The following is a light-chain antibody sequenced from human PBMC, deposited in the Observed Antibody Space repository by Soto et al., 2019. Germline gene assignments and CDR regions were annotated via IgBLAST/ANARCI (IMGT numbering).Light chain of an antibody. CDR3: QQYNAWPLT. CDR1: ERISSN. Sequence: EIVVTQSPATLSVSPGERATLSCRASERISSNLAWYQQKPGQAPRLLIYGASTRATGIPARFSGSGSGTEFTLTISSLQSEDFAIYYCQQYNAWPLTFGGGTKVEIK. J-gene: IGKJ4*01. V-gene: IGKV3-15*01. CDR2: GAS.